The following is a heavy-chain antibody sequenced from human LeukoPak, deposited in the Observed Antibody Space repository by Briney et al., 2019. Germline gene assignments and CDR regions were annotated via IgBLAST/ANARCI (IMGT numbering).Heavy chain of an antibody. V-gene: IGHV3-23*01. Sequence: GGSLRLSCAASGFSFGNYAMSWVRQAPGKGLEWGLVITGGGGGTQYADSAKGRFTISRDNSKSTLYLQMISLRAEDTALYYCAKTGFCSGGDCYYHFDYWGQGTQVTVSS. D-gene: IGHD2-15*01. CDR2: ITGGGGGT. CDR3: AKTGFCSGGDCYYHFDY. CDR1: GFSFGNYA. J-gene: IGHJ4*02.